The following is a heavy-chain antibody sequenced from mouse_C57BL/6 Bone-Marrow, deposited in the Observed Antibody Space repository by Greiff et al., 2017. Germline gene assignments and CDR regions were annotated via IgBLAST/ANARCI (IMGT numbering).Heavy chain of an antibody. V-gene: IGHV5-12*01. CDR2: ISNGGGST. Sequence: LVESGGGLVQPGGSLKLSCAASGFTFSDYYMYWVRQTPEKRLEWVAYISNGGGSTYYPDTVKGRFTISRDNAKNTLYLQMSRLKSEDTAMYYCARQDYYDGFDYWGQGTTLTVSS. CDR3: ARQDYYDGFDY. D-gene: IGHD2-4*01. J-gene: IGHJ2*01. CDR1: GFTFSDYY.